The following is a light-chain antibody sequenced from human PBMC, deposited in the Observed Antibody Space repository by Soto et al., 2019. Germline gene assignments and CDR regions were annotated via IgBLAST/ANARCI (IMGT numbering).Light chain of an antibody. Sequence: MVLTPSPATLSLSPGERATLSCGASQSVSSYLAWYQQKPGQAPRLLIYGASNRATGIPDRFSGSGSGTDFTLTISRLEPEDFAVYYCQQYGSSGTFGQGTKVDIK. V-gene: IGKV3-20*01. J-gene: IGKJ1*01. CDR3: QQYGSSGT. CDR2: GAS. CDR1: QSVSSY.